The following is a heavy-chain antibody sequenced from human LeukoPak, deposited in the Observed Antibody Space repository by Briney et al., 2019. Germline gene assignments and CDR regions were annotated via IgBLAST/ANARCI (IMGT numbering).Heavy chain of an antibody. V-gene: IGHV1-46*01. Sequence: ASVKVSCKASGYMFTTSLMHWVRQAPGQGLEWMGVINPSGTSTDYAQKFQGRVTMTRDTSTNTVYMELSSLRSDDTAVCYCASPHGASYYYFDYWGQGTLVTVSS. D-gene: IGHD4/OR15-4a*01. CDR2: INPSGTST. CDR3: ASPHGASYYYFDY. J-gene: IGHJ4*02. CDR1: GYMFTTSL.